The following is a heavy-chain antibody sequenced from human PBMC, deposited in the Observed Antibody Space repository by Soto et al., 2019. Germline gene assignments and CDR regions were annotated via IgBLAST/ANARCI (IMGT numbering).Heavy chain of an antibody. CDR2: IWYDGSNK. Sequence: GGSLRLSCAASGFTFSSYGMHWVRQAPGKGLEWVAVIWYDGSNKYYADSVKGRFTISRDNSKNTLYLQMNSLRAEDTAVYYCARDRGPRGMDVWGQGTTVTVSS. V-gene: IGHV3-33*01. CDR3: ARDRGPRGMDV. CDR1: GFTFSSYG. J-gene: IGHJ6*02. D-gene: IGHD5-12*01.